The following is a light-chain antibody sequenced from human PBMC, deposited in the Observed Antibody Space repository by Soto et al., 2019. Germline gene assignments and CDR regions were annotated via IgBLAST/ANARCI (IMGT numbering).Light chain of an antibody. CDR2: LDSDGSH. J-gene: IGLJ3*02. CDR1: SGHSRYA. Sequence: QLVLTQSPSASASLGASVKLTCTLSSGHSRYAIAWHQQQPDKGPRYLMKLDSDGSHSKGDGIPDRFSGSTSGAERYLTISSLRSEDEADYYCQTWGTGIRVFGGGTKLTVL. V-gene: IGLV4-69*02. CDR3: QTWGTGIRV.